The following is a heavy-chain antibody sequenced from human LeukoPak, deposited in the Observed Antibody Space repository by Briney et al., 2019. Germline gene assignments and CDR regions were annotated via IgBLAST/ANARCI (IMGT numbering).Heavy chain of an antibody. CDR1: GFTFSSYA. D-gene: IGHD3-10*01. J-gene: IGHJ4*02. V-gene: IGHV3-23*01. CDR2: ISGSGGSGGST. Sequence: GGSLRLSCAASGFTFSSYAMNWVRQAPGKGLEWVSGISGSGGSGGSTYYADSVKGRFTISRDNSKNTLYLQMNSLRAEDTAVYYCASHMVRGVGWGQGTLVTVSS. CDR3: ASHMVRGVG.